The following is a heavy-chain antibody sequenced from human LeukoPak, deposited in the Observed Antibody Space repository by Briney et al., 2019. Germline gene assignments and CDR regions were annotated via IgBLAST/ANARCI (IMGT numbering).Heavy chain of an antibody. D-gene: IGHD5-12*01. J-gene: IGHJ4*02. CDR3: ARTYSYDSYQFDY. Sequence: ASVKVSCKASGYTFTTYFIHWVRQAPGQGLEWMGIINPSSGITKNAQTVQGRVTMTRDTSTSTVFMELSSLRSEDTAVYYCARTYSYDSYQFDYWGQGTLVTVSS. CDR1: GYTFTTYF. V-gene: IGHV1-46*01. CDR2: INPSSGIT.